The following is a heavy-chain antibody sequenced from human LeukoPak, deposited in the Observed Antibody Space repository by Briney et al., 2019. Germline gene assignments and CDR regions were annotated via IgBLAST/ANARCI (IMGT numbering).Heavy chain of an antibody. J-gene: IGHJ6*03. D-gene: IGHD4-23*01. CDR1: GGSISSSNW. CDR2: IYHSGST. V-gene: IGHV4-4*02. CDR3: ARIVSGNSAYYYYYYMDV. Sequence: SETLSLTCAVSGGSISSSNWWSWVRQPPGKGLEWIGEIYHSGSTNYNPSLKSRVTISVDKSKNQFSLKLSSVTAADTAVYYCARIVSGNSAYYYYYYMDVWGKGTTVTVSS.